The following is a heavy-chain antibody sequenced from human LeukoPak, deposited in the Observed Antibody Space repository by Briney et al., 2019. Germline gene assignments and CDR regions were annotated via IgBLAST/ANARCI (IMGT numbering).Heavy chain of an antibody. CDR2: IYYGGST. CDR1: GGSISSSSSY. V-gene: IGHV4-39*01. Sequence: SETLSLTCTVSGGSISSSSSYWGWNRQPPGKGLEWIGNIYYGGSTYYNPSLKSRVTISVDTSKNQFSLKLSSVTAADTAVYYCARRAAAGHFDYWGQGTLVTVSS. J-gene: IGHJ4*02. CDR3: ARRAAAGHFDY. D-gene: IGHD6-13*01.